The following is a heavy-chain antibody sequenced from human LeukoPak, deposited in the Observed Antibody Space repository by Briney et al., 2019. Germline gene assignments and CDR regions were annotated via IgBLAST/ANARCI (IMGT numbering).Heavy chain of an antibody. CDR3: AKGVFGVNRAFDY. D-gene: IGHD3-3*01. Sequence: PGGSLRLSCEASGFTFNTCAMSWVRQAPGKGLEWVSAISESGSGTYYADSVKGRFTISRVNSKNTLYLQMNSLRVDDTALYYCAKGVFGVNRAFDYWGQGTLVTVSS. CDR2: ISESGSGT. J-gene: IGHJ4*02. CDR1: GFTFNTCA. V-gene: IGHV3-23*01.